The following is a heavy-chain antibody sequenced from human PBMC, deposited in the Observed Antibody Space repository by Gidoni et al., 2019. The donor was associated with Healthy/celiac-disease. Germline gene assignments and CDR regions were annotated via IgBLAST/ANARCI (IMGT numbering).Heavy chain of an antibody. V-gene: IGHV3-33*01. J-gene: IGHJ4*02. CDR3: AREGNQVRAFDY. CDR1: GFTFGSYG. CDR2: IWYDGSNQ. D-gene: IGHD3-10*01. Sequence: QVQVVESGGGVVQPGRSLRLSCAASGFTFGSYGMHWIRQAPGKGLEWVASIWYDGSNQYYVDSVKGRFTISRDNSKNAVFLQMNGLRAEDTAVYYCAREGNQVRAFDYWGQGTLVTVSS.